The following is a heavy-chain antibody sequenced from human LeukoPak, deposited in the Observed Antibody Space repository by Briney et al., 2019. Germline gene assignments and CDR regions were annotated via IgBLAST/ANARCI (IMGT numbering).Heavy chain of an antibody. J-gene: IGHJ4*02. CDR2: ISSSSSYI. V-gene: IGHV3-21*01. Sequence: GGSLRLSCAASGFTFSSYSMNWVRQAPGKGLEWVSSISSSSSYIYHADSVKGRFTISRDDAKNSLYLQMNSLRAEDTAVYYCARVGSGWDPFDYWGQGTLVTVSS. CDR3: ARVGSGWDPFDY. D-gene: IGHD6-19*01. CDR1: GFTFSSYS.